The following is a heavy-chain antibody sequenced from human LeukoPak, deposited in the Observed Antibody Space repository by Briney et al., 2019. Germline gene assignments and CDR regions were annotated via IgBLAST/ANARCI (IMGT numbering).Heavy chain of an antibody. D-gene: IGHD3-10*01. Sequence: GGSLRLSCVASGFTSGVYAMSWVRQAPGKGLEWVAVISYDGSNKYYADSVKGRFSISRDNAKNTLYLQMSSLRAEDTAVYYCARDRGPRTGFMVREAYDYWGQGTLVTVSS. CDR1: GFTSGVYA. CDR2: ISYDGSNK. J-gene: IGHJ4*02. V-gene: IGHV3-30-3*01. CDR3: ARDRGPRTGFMVREAYDY.